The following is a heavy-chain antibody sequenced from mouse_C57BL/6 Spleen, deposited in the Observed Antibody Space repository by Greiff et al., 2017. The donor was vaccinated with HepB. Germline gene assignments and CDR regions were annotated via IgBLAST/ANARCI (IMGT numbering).Heavy chain of an antibody. V-gene: IGHV1-50*01. CDR1: GYTFTSYW. CDR3: ASRSGGRGNYAMDY. J-gene: IGHJ4*01. CDR2: IDPSDSYT. D-gene: IGHD3-1*01. Sequence: VQLQQSGAELVKPGASVKLSCKASGYTFTSYWMQWVKQRPGQGLEWIGEIDPSDSYTNYNQKFKGKATLTVDTSSSTAYMQLSSLTSEDSAVYYCASRSGGRGNYAMDYWGQGTSVTVSS.